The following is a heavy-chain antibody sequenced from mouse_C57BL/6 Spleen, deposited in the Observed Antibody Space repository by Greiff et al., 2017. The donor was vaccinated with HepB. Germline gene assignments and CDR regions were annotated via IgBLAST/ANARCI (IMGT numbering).Heavy chain of an antibody. J-gene: IGHJ1*03. CDR2: IYPGSGST. V-gene: IGHV1-55*01. CDR1: GYTFTSYW. Sequence: QVQLKQPGAELVKPGASVKMSCKASGYTFTSYWITWVKQRPGQGLEWIGDIYPGSGSTNYNEKFKSKATLTVDTSSSTAYMQLSSLTSEDSAVYYCARWGTTVEEDWYFDVWGTGTTVTVSS. D-gene: IGHD1-1*01. CDR3: ARWGTTVEEDWYFDV.